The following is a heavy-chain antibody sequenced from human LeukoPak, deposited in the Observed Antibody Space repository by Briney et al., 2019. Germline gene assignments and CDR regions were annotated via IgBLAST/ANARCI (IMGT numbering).Heavy chain of an antibody. V-gene: IGHV4-34*01. CDR3: ARKTVPTEVDY. D-gene: IGHD4-17*01. CDR1: GGSFSGYF. Sequence: KPSETLSLTCAVYGGSFSGYFWSWIRQSPGKGLEWIGEINHTGNAAYNPSLKSRVTMSVDTPKNQFSLRLSSVTAADTAVYYCARKTVPTEVDYWGQGTLVTVSP. CDR2: INHTGNA. J-gene: IGHJ4*02.